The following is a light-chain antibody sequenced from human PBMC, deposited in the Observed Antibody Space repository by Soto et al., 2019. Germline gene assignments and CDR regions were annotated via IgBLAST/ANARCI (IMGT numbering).Light chain of an antibody. Sequence: QSVLTQPRSVSGSPGQSVTISCTGTSSDVGRYNYVSWYQQHPGKTPKLIIYDVTKRPSGVPDRFSGSKSGNTASLTISGLQAEDEVGYYCCSYAGGYIFVFGTGTKVTVL. CDR2: DVT. CDR3: CSYAGGYIFV. V-gene: IGLV2-11*01. CDR1: SSDVGRYNY. J-gene: IGLJ1*01.